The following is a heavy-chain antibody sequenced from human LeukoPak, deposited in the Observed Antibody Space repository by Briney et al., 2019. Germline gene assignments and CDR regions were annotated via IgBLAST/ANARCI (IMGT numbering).Heavy chain of an antibody. CDR2: ISGSGGST. V-gene: IGHV3-23*01. Sequence: GGSLRLSCAASGFTFSNAWMNWVRQAPGKGLEWVSAISGSGGSTYYADSVKGRFTISRDNSKNTLYLQMNSLRAEDTAVYYCASDYYGSGSYYSPNYWGQGTLVTVSS. CDR3: ASDYYGSGSYYSPNY. J-gene: IGHJ4*02. CDR1: GFTFSNAW. D-gene: IGHD3-10*01.